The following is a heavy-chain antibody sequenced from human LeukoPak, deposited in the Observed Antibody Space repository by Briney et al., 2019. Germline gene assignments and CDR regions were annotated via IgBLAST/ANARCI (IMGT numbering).Heavy chain of an antibody. V-gene: IGHV3-21*01. D-gene: IGHD3-22*01. CDR3: AREENYDSSGSPLDY. J-gene: IGHJ4*02. CDR1: GFTFSGYS. CDR2: ISSSSSYI. Sequence: GGSLRLSCAGSGFTFSGYSMNWVRQAPGKGPEWVSSISSSSSYIYYADSVKGRFTISRDNAKNSLYLQMNSLRAEDTAVYYCAREENYDSSGSPLDYWGQGTLVTVSS.